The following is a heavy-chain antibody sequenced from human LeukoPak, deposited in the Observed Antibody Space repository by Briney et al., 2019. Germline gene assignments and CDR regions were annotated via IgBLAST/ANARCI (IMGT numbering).Heavy chain of an antibody. Sequence: RGESLKISCKGSGYSFTSYWIGWVRQMPGKGLEWMGIIYPGDSDTRYSPSFQGQVTISADRSINTAYLQWSSLKASDTAMYFCARRHSGYYDLNYYYHGMGVWGQGTTVTVSS. CDR1: GYSFTSYW. CDR2: IYPGDSDT. D-gene: IGHD5-12*01. CDR3: ARRHSGYYDLNYYYHGMGV. V-gene: IGHV5-51*01. J-gene: IGHJ6*02.